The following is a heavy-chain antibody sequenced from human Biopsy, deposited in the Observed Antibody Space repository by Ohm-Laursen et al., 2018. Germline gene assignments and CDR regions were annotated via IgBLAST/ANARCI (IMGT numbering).Heavy chain of an antibody. D-gene: IGHD2/OR15-2a*01. CDR1: GFTFSNSG. CDR2: ISYDGSKT. V-gene: IGHV3-30*18. CDR3: AKDKGTFNFYYYGMDV. Sequence: SLRLSCAASGFTFSNSGMHWVRQAPGKGLEWVAAISYDGSKTDYGDSVKGRLNISRDNSKNTLDLQMSSLRVEDTAVYFCAKDKGTFNFYYYGMDVWGQGTTVTVSS. J-gene: IGHJ6*02.